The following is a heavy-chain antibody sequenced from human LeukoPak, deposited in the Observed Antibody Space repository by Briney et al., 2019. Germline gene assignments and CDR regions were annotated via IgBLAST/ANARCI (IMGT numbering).Heavy chain of an antibody. J-gene: IGHJ6*03. CDR3: ASHIPVSYYYMDV. Sequence: PGGSLRLSCAASEFTFNNYAMSWVRQAPGKGLEWVSAISGSGGSTYYADSVKGRFTISRDNSKNTLYLQMNSLRAEDTAVYYCASHIPVSYYYMDVWGKGTTVTVSS. V-gene: IGHV3-23*01. CDR2: ISGSGGST. D-gene: IGHD1-14*01. CDR1: EFTFNNYA.